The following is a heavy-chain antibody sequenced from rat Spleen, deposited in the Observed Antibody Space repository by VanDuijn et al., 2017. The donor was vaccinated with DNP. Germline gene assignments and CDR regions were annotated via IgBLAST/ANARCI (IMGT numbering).Heavy chain of an antibody. CDR1: GFTFSNNG. D-gene: IGHD1-6*01. Sequence: EVQLVESGGGLVRPGGSLKLSCAASGFTFSNNGLAWVRRAPSKGLEWVASISPSGTNTYYRDSVKGRFTISRDNAENILYLQMDSLRSEDSATYYCSTEGAILRIVTGWFAYWGQGTLVSVSS. CDR2: ISPSGTNT. V-gene: IGHV5S13*01. J-gene: IGHJ3*01. CDR3: STEGAILRIVTGWFAY.